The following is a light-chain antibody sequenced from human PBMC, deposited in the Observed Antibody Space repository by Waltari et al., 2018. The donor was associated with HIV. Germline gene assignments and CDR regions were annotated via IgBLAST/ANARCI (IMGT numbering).Light chain of an antibody. CDR2: SDN. V-gene: IGLV1-44*01. Sequence: QSVLTQPPSASGTPGQRVTISCSGSNSNIGSDAVNWYQQLPGTAPKLLIHSDNQRPSWVPNRFSVSKSGTSASLAISGLQSKDEAYYYCTALYGNLTNMVFGGGTKLTVL. CDR1: NSNIGSDA. J-gene: IGLJ2*01. CDR3: TALYGNLTNMV.